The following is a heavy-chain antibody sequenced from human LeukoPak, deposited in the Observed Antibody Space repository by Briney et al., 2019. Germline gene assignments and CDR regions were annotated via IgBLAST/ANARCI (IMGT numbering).Heavy chain of an antibody. J-gene: IGHJ5*02. CDR2: IYHSGST. V-gene: IGHV4-4*02. CDR3: AREHITMVRGVILNWFDP. Sequence: SETLSLTCAVSGASISSSNWWSWVRQPPGKGLEWIGEIYHSGSTNYNPSLKSRVTISVEKSKNQFSLKLRSVTAADAAVYYCAREHITMVRGVILNWFDPWGQGTLVTVSS. CDR1: GASISSSNW. D-gene: IGHD3-10*01.